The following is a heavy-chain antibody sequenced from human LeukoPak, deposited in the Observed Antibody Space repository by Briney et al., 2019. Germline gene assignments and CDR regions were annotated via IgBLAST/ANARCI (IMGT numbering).Heavy chain of an antibody. V-gene: IGHV4-34*01. CDR2: INHSGST. CDR1: GGSFSDYD. D-gene: IGHD3-10*01. CDR3: ARRRYYYGSGSYYREPFDY. J-gene: IGHJ4*02. Sequence: SETLSLTCAVYGGSFSDYDWSWIRQSPGKGLEWIGEINHSGSTNYNPSLKSRVTISVDTSKNQFSLKLSSVTAADTAVYYCARRRYYYGSGSYYREPFDYWGQGTLVAVAS.